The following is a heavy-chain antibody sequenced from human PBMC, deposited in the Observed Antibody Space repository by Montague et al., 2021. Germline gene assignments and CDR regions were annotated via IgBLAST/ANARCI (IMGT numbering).Heavy chain of an antibody. Sequence: SETLSLTCTVSRSLINCDYYGGWLRQPPGKGLELMGSVSHGGRTYYNPSLNRLVTISVDTSNNHFSLKLSSVTAAATAMYYCARERDRYYYMDIWGKGTTITVSS. CDR3: ARERDRYYYMDI. CDR1: RSLINCDYY. V-gene: IGHV4-38-2*02. CDR2: VSHGGRT. J-gene: IGHJ6*03.